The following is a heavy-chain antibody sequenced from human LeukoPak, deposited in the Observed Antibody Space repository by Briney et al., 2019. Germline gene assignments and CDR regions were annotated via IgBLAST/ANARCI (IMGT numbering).Heavy chain of an antibody. J-gene: IGHJ4*02. D-gene: IGHD3-3*01. V-gene: IGHV3-48*03. CDR3: ARVVRFLEWSHDGYYFDY. Sequence: GGSLRLSCAASGFTFSSYEMNWVRQAPGKGLEWVSYISSSGSTIYYADSVKGRFTISRDNAKNSLYLQMNSLRAEDTAVYYCARVVRFLEWSHDGYYFDYWGQGTLVTVSS. CDR2: ISSSGSTI. CDR1: GFTFSSYE.